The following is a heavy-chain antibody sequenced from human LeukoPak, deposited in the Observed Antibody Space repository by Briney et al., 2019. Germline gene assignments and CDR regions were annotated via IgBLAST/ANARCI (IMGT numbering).Heavy chain of an antibody. Sequence: SETLSLTCTVSGGSISSYYWSWIRQPPGKGLEWIGYIYYSGSTNYNPSLKSRVTKSVDTSKNQFSLKLSSVTAADTAVYYCAKEMATGAFDIWGQGTMVTVSS. J-gene: IGHJ3*02. CDR1: GGSISSYY. V-gene: IGHV4-59*12. CDR2: IYYSGST. D-gene: IGHD5-24*01. CDR3: AKEMATGAFDI.